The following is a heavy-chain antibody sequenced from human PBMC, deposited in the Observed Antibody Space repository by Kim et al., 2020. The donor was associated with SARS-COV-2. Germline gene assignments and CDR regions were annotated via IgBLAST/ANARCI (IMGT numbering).Heavy chain of an antibody. Sequence: SETLSLTCTASGGCISSYYWSWIRQPPGKGLEWIGYIYYNGSTNSNPSLKSRVTISVDTSKNHLSLKLSSVTAADTAVYYCAGGAITIFCVVVIQPPNDAFDIWGQGTTGTVSS. D-gene: IGHD3-3*01. J-gene: IGHJ3*02. CDR2: IYYNGST. CDR3: AGGAITIFCVVVIQPPNDAFDI. V-gene: IGHV4-59*13. CDR1: GGCISSYY.